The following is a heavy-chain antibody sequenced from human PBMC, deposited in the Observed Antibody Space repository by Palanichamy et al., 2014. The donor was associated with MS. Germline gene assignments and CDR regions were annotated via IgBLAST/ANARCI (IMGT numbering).Heavy chain of an antibody. D-gene: IGHD4-17*01. CDR3: ANIGGYRDSENFDY. CDR1: GGSISSGNYF. J-gene: IGHJ4*02. V-gene: IGHV4-39*01. Sequence: QLQLQESGPGLVKPSETLSLTCTVSGGSISSGNYFWAWIRQPPGKGLEWIGSIYYSGSTYYNPSLKSRVTISVDTSKNQFSLKLSSVTAADTAVYYCANIGGYRDSENFDYWGQGTLVTVSS. CDR2: IYYSGST.